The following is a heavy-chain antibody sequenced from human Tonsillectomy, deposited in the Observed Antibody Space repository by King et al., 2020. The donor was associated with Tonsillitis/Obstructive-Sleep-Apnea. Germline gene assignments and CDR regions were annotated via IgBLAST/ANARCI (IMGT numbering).Heavy chain of an antibody. D-gene: IGHD3-3*01. J-gene: IGHJ6*03. CDR3: ARGLQFWEWLGPREYMDV. CDR2: INNYNGNT. Sequence: VQLVQSGAEVKKPGASVKVSCKASGYTFTNYGITWVRQAPGQGLEWMGWINNYNGNTYYAQKVQGRLIMTTDTSTSTAYMELRSLTSDDTAVYYCARGLQFWEWLGPREYMDVWGNGTTVTVSS. CDR1: GYTFTNYG. V-gene: IGHV1-18*01.